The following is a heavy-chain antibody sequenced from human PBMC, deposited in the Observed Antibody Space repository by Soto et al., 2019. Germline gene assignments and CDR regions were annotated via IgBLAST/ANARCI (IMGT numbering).Heavy chain of an antibody. Sequence: SETLSLTCSVSGGSVSNKTYYWGWIRQPPGKRLEWIGYVYYSGTTNYNPSLKSRVTISVDLSKNQFSLRLSSVTTADTALYYCARTTAVPNTLRSRYFFDYWGQGTLVTVSS. CDR1: GGSVSNKTYY. CDR2: VYYSGTT. V-gene: IGHV4-61*01. J-gene: IGHJ4*02. CDR3: ARTTAVPNTLRSRYFFDY. D-gene: IGHD4-17*01.